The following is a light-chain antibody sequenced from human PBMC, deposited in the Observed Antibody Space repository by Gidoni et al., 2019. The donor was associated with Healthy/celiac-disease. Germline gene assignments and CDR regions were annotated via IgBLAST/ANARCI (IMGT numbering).Light chain of an antibody. J-gene: IGLJ3*02. CDR2: DVS. CDR1: SSDVGGYNY. CDR3: CSYAGSYHV. Sequence: HSALTPPRSVSGSPGQSVTISCTGTSSDVGGYNYVSWYQQHPGKAPKLMIYDVSKRPSGVPDRFSGSKSGNTASLTISGLQAEDEADYYCCSYAGSYHVFGGGTKLTVL. V-gene: IGLV2-11*01.